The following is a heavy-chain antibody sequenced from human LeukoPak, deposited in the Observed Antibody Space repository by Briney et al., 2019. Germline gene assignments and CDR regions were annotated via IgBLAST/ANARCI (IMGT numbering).Heavy chain of an antibody. D-gene: IGHD2-2*01. CDR2: IRSKAYGGAT. CDR1: GFTFGDYA. Sequence: GGSLRLSCTESGFTFGDYAMSWFRQAPGKGLEWVGFIRSKAYGGATENAASVKGRFTISRDDSKSIAYLQMNSLKTEDTAVYYCARGGVYCSSVSCSVDYWGQGILVTVSS. CDR3: ARGGVYCSSVSCSVDY. V-gene: IGHV3-49*03. J-gene: IGHJ4*02.